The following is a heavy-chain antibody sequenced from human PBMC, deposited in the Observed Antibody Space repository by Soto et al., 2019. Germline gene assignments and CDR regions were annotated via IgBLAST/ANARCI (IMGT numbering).Heavy chain of an antibody. V-gene: IGHV4-39*01. Sequence: SETMSLPCTVSAGSISSRSYYCVWIRQTPGKGLEWIGCIYYAGSAKYNPSLSSRVTISVDTSKNQFSLTVTSVTAADTAVYYCARRIVATETFDYWGQGTLVTVAS. D-gene: IGHD5-12*01. CDR1: AGSISSRSYY. J-gene: IGHJ4*02. CDR2: IYYAGSA. CDR3: ARRIVATETFDY.